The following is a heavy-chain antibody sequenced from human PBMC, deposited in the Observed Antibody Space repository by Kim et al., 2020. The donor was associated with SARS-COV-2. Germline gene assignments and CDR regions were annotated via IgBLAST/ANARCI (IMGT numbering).Heavy chain of an antibody. CDR3: TRPYPPNYYDSSGYYYVAPHY. V-gene: IGHV3-49*04. J-gene: IGHJ4*02. D-gene: IGHD3-22*01. Sequence: GGSLRLSCTASGFTFGDYAMSWVRQAPGKGLEWVGFFRSKAYGGTTEYAASVKGRFTISRDDSKSIAYLQMNSLKTEDTAVYYCTRPYPPNYYDSSGYYYVAPHYWGQGTLVTVSS. CDR1: GFTFGDYA. CDR2: FRSKAYGGTT.